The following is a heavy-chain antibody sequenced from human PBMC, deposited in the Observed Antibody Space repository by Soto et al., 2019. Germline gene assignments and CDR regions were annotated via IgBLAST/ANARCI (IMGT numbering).Heavy chain of an antibody. CDR1: GFTFSSYG. J-gene: IGHJ4*02. V-gene: IGHV3-33*01. Sequence: GGSLRLSCAASGFTFSSYGMHWVRQAPGKGLEWVAVIWYDGSNKYYADSVKGRFTISRDNSKNTLYLQMNSLRAEDTAVYYCARDGAHYYFDYWGQGTLVTVSS. D-gene: IGHD1-26*01. CDR3: ARDGAHYYFDY. CDR2: IWYDGSNK.